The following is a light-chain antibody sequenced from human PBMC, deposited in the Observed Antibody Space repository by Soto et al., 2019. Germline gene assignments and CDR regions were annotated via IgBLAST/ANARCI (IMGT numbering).Light chain of an antibody. CDR2: AVS. J-gene: IGKJ2*01. CDR3: QQSYSTPYT. CDR1: QSISNY. Sequence: DIHMTQSPSSLSASVGDSVTITCRASQSISNYLNWYQQKPGKAPKRLIFAVSTLQSGVPSRFGGSASGTDVTLTISSLQPDDFTTYYCQQSYSTPYTFGQGTKLEIK. V-gene: IGKV1-39*01.